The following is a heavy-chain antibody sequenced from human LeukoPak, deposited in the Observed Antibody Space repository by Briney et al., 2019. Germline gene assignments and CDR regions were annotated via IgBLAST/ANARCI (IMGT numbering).Heavy chain of an antibody. CDR1: GGSISSGSYY. Sequence: SQTLSLTCTVSGGSISSGSYYWSWIRQPAGKGLEWIGRIYTSGSTNYNPSLKSRVTISVDTSKNKFSLKLSSVTAADTAVYYCASGVLANDFDYWGQGTLVTVSS. D-gene: IGHD3-3*02. CDR2: IYTSGST. V-gene: IGHV4-61*02. CDR3: ASGVLANDFDY. J-gene: IGHJ4*02.